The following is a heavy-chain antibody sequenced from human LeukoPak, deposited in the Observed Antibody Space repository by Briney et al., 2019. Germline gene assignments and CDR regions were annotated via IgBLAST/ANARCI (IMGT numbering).Heavy chain of an antibody. J-gene: IGHJ1*01. Sequence: GGSLRLSCAASGFTFSSYAMSWVRQAPGKGLEWVSAISGSGGSTYYADSVKGRFTISRDNSKNTLYLQMNSLRAEDTAVYYCARAEGVFEEKYFQHWGQGTLVTVSS. CDR2: ISGSGGST. CDR3: ARAEGVFEEKYFQH. D-gene: IGHD3-10*01. V-gene: IGHV3-23*01. CDR1: GFTFSSYA.